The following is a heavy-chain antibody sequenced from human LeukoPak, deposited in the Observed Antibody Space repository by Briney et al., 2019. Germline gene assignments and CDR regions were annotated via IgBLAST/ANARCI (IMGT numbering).Heavy chain of an antibody. D-gene: IGHD1-26*01. CDR3: AHTLGATASVDY. V-gene: IGHV3-30*03. J-gene: IGHJ4*02. Sequence: GGSLRLSCAASGFTFSSYGMHWVRQAPGKGLEWVAVISYDGSNKYYADSVKGRFTISRDNSKNTLYLQTNSLRAEDTAVYYCAHTLGATASVDYWGQGTLVTVSS. CDR1: GFTFSSYG. CDR2: ISYDGSNK.